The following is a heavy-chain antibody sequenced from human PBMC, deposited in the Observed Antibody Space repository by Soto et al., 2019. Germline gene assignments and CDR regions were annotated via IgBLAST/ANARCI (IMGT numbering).Heavy chain of an antibody. Sequence: QVQLVQSGAEVKKPGASVKVSCKASGYTFTSYGISWVRQAPGQGLEWMGWISAYNGNTNYAQKIQGRVTRTTDASTSTAYMELRSLRADGTAVYYCARDEWELRLPLRNAFDIWGQGTMVTGSS. CDR2: ISAYNGNT. D-gene: IGHD1-26*01. J-gene: IGHJ3*02. V-gene: IGHV1-18*04. CDR3: ARDEWELRLPLRNAFDI. CDR1: GYTFTSYG.